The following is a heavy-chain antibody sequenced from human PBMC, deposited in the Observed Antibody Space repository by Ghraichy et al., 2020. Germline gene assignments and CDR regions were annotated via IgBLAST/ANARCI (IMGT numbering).Heavy chain of an antibody. CDR3: ARAERKRIQLWFNYYYYGMDV. D-gene: IGHD5-18*01. V-gene: IGHV3-33*01. CDR2: IWYDGSNK. J-gene: IGHJ6*02. Sequence: LSLTCAASGFTFSSYGMHWVRQAPGKGLEWVAVIWYDGSNKYYADSVKGRFTISRDNSKNTLYLQMNSLRAEDTAVYYCARAERKRIQLWFNYYYYGMDVWGQGTTVTVSS. CDR1: GFTFSSYG.